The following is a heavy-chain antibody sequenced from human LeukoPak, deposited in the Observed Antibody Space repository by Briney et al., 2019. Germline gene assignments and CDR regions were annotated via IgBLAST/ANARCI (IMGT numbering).Heavy chain of an antibody. V-gene: IGHV4-39*01. CDR1: GDSASSSTYY. D-gene: IGHD5-12*01. J-gene: IGHJ3*02. Sequence: SETLSLTCTVSGDSASSSTYYWDWIRQAPGKGLEWIGNIYDSGTTHYNPSLKSRVTISGDTSKNQFSLKLNSVTAADTAIYYCATHRRSGSGGSENAFEIWGQGTMVTVSS. CDR2: IYDSGTT. CDR3: ATHRRSGSGGSENAFEI.